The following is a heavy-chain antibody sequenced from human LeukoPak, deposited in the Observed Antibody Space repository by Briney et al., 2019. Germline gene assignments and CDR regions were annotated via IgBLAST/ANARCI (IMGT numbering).Heavy chain of an antibody. Sequence: PGGSLRLSCAASGFTFSSYSMNWVRQAPGKGLEWVSYISSSSSTIYYADSVKGRFTISRDNAKNSLYLQMNSLRAEDTAVYYCAREEAITMIVVVSGAYGAFDIWGQGTMVTVSS. CDR3: AREEAITMIVVVSGAYGAFDI. J-gene: IGHJ3*02. CDR1: GFTFSSYS. V-gene: IGHV3-48*04. CDR2: ISSSSSTI. D-gene: IGHD3-22*01.